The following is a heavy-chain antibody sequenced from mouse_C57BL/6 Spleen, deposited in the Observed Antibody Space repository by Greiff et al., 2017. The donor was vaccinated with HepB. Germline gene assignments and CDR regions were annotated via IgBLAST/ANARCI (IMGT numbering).Heavy chain of an antibody. CDR1: GYTFTSYW. D-gene: IGHD2-1*01. CDR3: ARTTHYYGNYYYAMDY. CDR2: IHPNSGST. Sequence: QVQLQQPGAELVKPGASVKLSCKASGYTFTSYWVHWVKQRPGQGLEWIGMIHPNSGSTNYNEKFKSKATLTVDKSSGTAYMQLSSLTSENSAVYYCARTTHYYGNYYYAMDYWGQGTSVTVSS. V-gene: IGHV1-64*01. J-gene: IGHJ4*01.